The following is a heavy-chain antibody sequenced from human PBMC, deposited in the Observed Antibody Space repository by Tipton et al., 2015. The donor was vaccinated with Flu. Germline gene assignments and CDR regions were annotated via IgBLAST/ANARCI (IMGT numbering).Heavy chain of an antibody. Sequence: SLRLSCAASGFTFDDYAMHWVRQAPGKGLEWVSGIGWNSDSMGYADSVKGRFIISGDNAKNSLYLQMNSLRAEDTALYYCAKDRGGLVDTGTMDVWGQGTTVTVSS. V-gene: IGHV3-9*01. J-gene: IGHJ6*02. CDR2: IGWNSDSM. CDR1: GFTFDDYA. CDR3: AKDRGGLVDTGTMDV. D-gene: IGHD6-6*01.